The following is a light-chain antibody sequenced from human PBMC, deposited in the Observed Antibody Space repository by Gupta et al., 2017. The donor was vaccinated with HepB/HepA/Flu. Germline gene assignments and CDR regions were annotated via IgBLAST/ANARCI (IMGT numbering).Light chain of an antibody. J-gene: IGKJ1*01. CDR3: QQRSNWPPWT. V-gene: IGKV3-11*01. CDR2: EAS. CDR1: QSISSY. Sequence: EIVLTQSPATLSLSPGERATLSCRASQSISSYLAWYQQKPGQAPRLLIYEASNRATGIPARFSGSGSGTDFTLTISSLEPEEFAVYYCQQRSNWPPWTFGQGTKVEIK.